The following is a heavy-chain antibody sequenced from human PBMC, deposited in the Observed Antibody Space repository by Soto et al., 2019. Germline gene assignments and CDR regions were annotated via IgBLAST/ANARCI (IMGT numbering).Heavy chain of an antibody. J-gene: IGHJ4*02. V-gene: IGHV4-34*01. CDR2: INHSGST. CDR1: GGSFSGYY. CDR3: ARDKITGLFDY. D-gene: IGHD2-8*02. Sequence: QVQLQQWGAGLLKPSETLSLTCAVYGGSFSGYYWTWIRQPPGTGLEWIGEINHSGSTNYNPSLKSIVTISVDTSKIQFSLKLTSVTAADTAVYYCARDKITGLFDYWGQGTLVTVSS.